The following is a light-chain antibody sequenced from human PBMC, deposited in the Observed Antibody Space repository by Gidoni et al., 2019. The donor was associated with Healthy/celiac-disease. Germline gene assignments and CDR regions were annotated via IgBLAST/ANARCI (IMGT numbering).Light chain of an antibody. J-gene: IGKJ3*01. CDR3: QQSYSTPPA. CDR1: QSISSY. CDR2: AAS. Sequence: DIQMTQSPSSLSASVGDRVTITCRSSQSISSYLNWYQQKPGKAPKLLIYAASSLQSGVPSRFSGSGSGTDFTLTISSLQPEDFATYYCQQSYSTPPAFXHXTKVDIK. V-gene: IGKV1-39*01.